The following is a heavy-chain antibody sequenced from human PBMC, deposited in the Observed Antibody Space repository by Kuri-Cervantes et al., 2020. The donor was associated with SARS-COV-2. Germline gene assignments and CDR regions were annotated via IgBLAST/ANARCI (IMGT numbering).Heavy chain of an antibody. CDR3: ARGMSSSWYRSKNYYYYYVDV. CDR1: GDRVSSNSAA. Sequence: SQTLSLTCAISGDRVSSNSAAWNWIRQSPSRGLEWLGRTYYRSKWYNDYAVSVKSRITINPDTSKNQFSLQLNSVTPEDTAVYYCARGMSSSWYRSKNYYYYYVDVWGKGTTVTVSS. CDR2: TYYRSKWYN. D-gene: IGHD6-13*01. V-gene: IGHV6-1*01. J-gene: IGHJ6*03.